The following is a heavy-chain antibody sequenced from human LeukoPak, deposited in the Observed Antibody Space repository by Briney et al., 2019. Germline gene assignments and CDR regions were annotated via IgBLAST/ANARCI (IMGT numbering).Heavy chain of an antibody. J-gene: IGHJ4*02. Sequence: GGSLRLSCAASGFTFSNYALSWVRQAPGKGLEWVSTISGSGDSTYYADSVKGRFTISRDSSKNTVYLQMNSLRAEDTAVYYCAKDPHYDFWSGYPYYFDYWGQGTLVTVSS. CDR2: ISGSGDST. D-gene: IGHD3-3*01. CDR1: GFTFSNYA. CDR3: AKDPHYDFWSGYPYYFDY. V-gene: IGHV3-23*01.